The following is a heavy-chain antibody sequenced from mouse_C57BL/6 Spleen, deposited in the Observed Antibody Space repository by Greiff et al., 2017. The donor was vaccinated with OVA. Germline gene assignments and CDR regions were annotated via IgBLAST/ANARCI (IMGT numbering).Heavy chain of an antibody. Sequence: VQLQQSGAELARPGASVKLSCKASGYTFTSYGISWVKQRTGQGLEWIGEIYPRSGNTYYNEKFKGKATLTADKSSSTAYMELRSLTSEDSAVYFCARSPITTVVATKYFDVWGTGTTVTVSS. D-gene: IGHD1-1*01. CDR2: IYPRSGNT. CDR1: GYTFTSYG. CDR3: ARSPITTVVATKYFDV. J-gene: IGHJ1*03. V-gene: IGHV1-81*01.